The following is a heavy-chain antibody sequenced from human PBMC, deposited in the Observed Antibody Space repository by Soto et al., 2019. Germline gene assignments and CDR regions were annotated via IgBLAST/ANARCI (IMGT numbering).Heavy chain of an antibody. CDR2: ISDTGGDS. D-gene: IGHD1-1*01. CDR3: VRDLYRSATMPCLDH. CDR1: GFTFINYG. V-gene: IGHV3-23*01. Sequence: PGGSLRLSCEASGFTFINYGMSWVRQAPGKGLEWVASISDTGGDSYYADSMDGRFTISRDNSKNTLYLQINGLRAEDTAVYYCVRDLYRSATMPCLDHWGQGTLVTVSS. J-gene: IGHJ4*02.